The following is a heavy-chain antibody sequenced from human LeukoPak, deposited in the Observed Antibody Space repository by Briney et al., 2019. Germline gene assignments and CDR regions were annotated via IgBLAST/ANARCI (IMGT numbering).Heavy chain of an antibody. CDR1: GGSIRNFY. J-gene: IGHJ4*02. Sequence: PSETLSLICTVSGGSIRNFYWSWIRQPPGKGLEWIGYIYYSGSTYYNPSLKSRVTISVDTSKNQFSLKLSSVTAADTAVYYCASNKEYYYDSSGYAPGYYFDYWGQGTLVTVSS. V-gene: IGHV4-59*08. CDR3: ASNKEYYYDSSGYAPGYYFDY. CDR2: IYYSGST. D-gene: IGHD3-22*01.